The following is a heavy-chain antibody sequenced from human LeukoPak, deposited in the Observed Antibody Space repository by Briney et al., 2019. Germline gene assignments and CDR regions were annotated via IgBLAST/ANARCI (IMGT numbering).Heavy chain of an antibody. CDR2: IIPIFGTA. J-gene: IGHJ6*03. CDR1: GGTFSSYA. V-gene: IGHV1-69*05. CDR3: ASNRAYSSSWYSGSAGYYYYMDV. Sequence: SVKVSCKASGGTFSSYAISWVRQAPGQGLEWMGGIIPIFGTANYAQRFQGRVTITTDESTSTAYMELSSLRPEDTAVYYCASNRAYSSSWYSGSAGYYYYMDVWGKGTTVTVSS. D-gene: IGHD6-13*01.